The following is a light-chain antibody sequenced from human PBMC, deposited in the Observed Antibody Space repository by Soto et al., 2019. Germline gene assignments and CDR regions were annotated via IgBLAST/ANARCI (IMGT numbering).Light chain of an antibody. V-gene: IGLV2-8*01. CDR1: SSDVRIYNY. J-gene: IGLJ1*01. CDR2: EIN. CDR3: SSYEGNKRV. Sequence: QSALTQPPSASGSPGQSVTISCTGTSSDVRIYNYVSWYQQHPGKAPKLIIYEINKRPSGVPDRFSGSKSGSTASLTVSGLQAEYEADYYCSSYEGNKRVFGTGTKLTVL.